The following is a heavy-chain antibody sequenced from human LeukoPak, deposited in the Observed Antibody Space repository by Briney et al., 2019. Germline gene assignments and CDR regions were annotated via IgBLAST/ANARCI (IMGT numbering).Heavy chain of an antibody. J-gene: IGHJ4*02. CDR1: GYTFTGYY. CDR2: INPNSGGT. V-gene: IGHV1-2*02. CDR3: ARAEYSSSTVVGY. Sequence: EASVKVSCKASGYTFTGYYMHWVRQAPGQGLEWMGWINPNSGGTNYAQKFQGRVTMTRDTSISTAYMELSRLRSDDTAVYYCARAEYSSSTVVGYWGQGTPVTVSS. D-gene: IGHD6-6*01.